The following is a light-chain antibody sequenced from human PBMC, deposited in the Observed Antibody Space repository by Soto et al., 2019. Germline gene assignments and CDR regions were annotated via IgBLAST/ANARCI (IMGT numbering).Light chain of an antibody. V-gene: IGLV6-57*04. CDR2: EDN. Sequence: NFMLTQPHSVSESPGKTVIISCTRSSGSIASNYVQWYQQRPGSAPTTVIYEDNQRPSGVPDRFSGSIDSSSNSASLTISGLKTEDEADYYCQSYDSSNHNVVFGGGTKLTVL. J-gene: IGLJ2*01. CDR1: SGSIASNY. CDR3: QSYDSSNHNVV.